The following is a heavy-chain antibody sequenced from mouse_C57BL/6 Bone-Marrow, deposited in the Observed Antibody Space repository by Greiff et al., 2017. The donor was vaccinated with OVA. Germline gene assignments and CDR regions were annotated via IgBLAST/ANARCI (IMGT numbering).Heavy chain of an antibody. Sequence: QVQLKESGAELMKPGASVKLSCKATGYTFTGYWLEWVKQRPGHGLEWIGEILPGSGSTNYNEKFKGKATFTADTSSNTAYMQLSSLTTEDSAIYYCAREENYYGSSYYFDYWGQGTTLTVAS. CDR3: AREENYYGSSYYFDY. CDR2: ILPGSGST. CDR1: GYTFTGYW. D-gene: IGHD1-1*01. V-gene: IGHV1-9*01. J-gene: IGHJ2*01.